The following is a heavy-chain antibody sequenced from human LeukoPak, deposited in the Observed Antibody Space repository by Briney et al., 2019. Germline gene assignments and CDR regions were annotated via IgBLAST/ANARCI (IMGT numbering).Heavy chain of an antibody. CDR1: GGTFSSYA. CDR3: ARQMEYEYSSSSYFDY. Sequence: SVKVSCKASGGTFSSYAISWVRQAPGQGLKWMGRIIPILGIANYAQKFQGRVTITADKSTSTAYMELSSLRSEDTAVYYCARQMEYEYSSSSYFDYWGQGTLVTVSS. D-gene: IGHD6-6*01. V-gene: IGHV1-69*04. J-gene: IGHJ4*02. CDR2: IIPILGIA.